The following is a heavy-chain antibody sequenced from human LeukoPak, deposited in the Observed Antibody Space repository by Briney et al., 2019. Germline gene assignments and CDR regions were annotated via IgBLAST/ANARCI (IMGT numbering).Heavy chain of an antibody. CDR3: ARDSLYDDNGYYHYFDY. CDR2: ISYDGSNK. D-gene: IGHD3-22*01. Sequence: TGGSLRLSCAASGFTFSSYAMHWVRQAPGKGLEWVAVISYDGSNKYYADSVKGRFTISRDTSKNTLYLQMNSLRAEDTAVYFCARDSLYDDNGYYHYFDYWGQGTLVTVSS. J-gene: IGHJ4*02. CDR1: GFTFSSYA. V-gene: IGHV3-30*04.